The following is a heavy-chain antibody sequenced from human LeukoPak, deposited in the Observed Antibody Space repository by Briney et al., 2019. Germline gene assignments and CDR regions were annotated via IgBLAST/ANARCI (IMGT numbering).Heavy chain of an antibody. Sequence: GGSLRLPCAASGFTFSSYGMSWVRQAPGKGLEWVSAISGSGGTTYYADSVKGRFTISRDNSKNTLYLQMNSLRVDDTAVYYCAKRGDSSGFDYWGQGTLVTVSS. D-gene: IGHD3-22*01. CDR1: GFTFSSYG. CDR2: ISGSGGTT. CDR3: AKRGDSSGFDY. V-gene: IGHV3-23*01. J-gene: IGHJ4*02.